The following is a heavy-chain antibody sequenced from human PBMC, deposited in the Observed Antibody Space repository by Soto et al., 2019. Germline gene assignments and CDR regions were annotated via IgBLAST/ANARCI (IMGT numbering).Heavy chain of an antibody. CDR2: ISGSSRTT. Sequence: EVQPVESGGGLVQPGGSLKLSCAASGFAFSSYSMNWVRQAPGKGLEWVSYISGSSRTTSYADSVKGRFTISRDTAKKSLFLQMNSLTDEDTAVYYCARSYNDYGCFDDWGQGALVTVSP. J-gene: IGHJ4*02. D-gene: IGHD4-17*01. CDR1: GFAFSSYS. V-gene: IGHV3-48*02. CDR3: ARSYNDYGCFDD.